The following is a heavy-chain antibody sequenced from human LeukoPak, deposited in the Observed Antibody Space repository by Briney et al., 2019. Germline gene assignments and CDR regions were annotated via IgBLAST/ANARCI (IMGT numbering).Heavy chain of an antibody. D-gene: IGHD6-13*01. CDR3: AKDQDVAAAGTWGSIDY. V-gene: IGHV3-30*18. CDR1: GFTFSSYG. J-gene: IGHJ4*02. Sequence: PGGSLRLSCAASGFTFSSYGMHWVRQAPGKGLEWVAVISSDGSNKFCGDFVKGRFTISRDNSKNTLYLQMDSLRGEDTAVYYCAKDQDVAAAGTWGSIDYWGQGTLVTVSS. CDR2: ISSDGSNK.